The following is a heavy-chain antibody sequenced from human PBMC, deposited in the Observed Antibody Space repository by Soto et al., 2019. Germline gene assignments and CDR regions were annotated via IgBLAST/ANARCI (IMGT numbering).Heavy chain of an antibody. CDR2: INPSGGST. D-gene: IGHD3-22*01. J-gene: IGHJ3*02. V-gene: IGHV1-46*01. CDR1: GYTFTSYY. CDR3: ARDQGDSSGYYPPAFDI. Sequence: ASVKVSWKASGYTFTSYYMHWVRQAPGQGLEWMGIINPSGGSTRYAQKFQGRVTMTRDTSTSTVYMELSSLRSEDTAVYYCARDQGDSSGYYPPAFDIWGQGTMVTVS.